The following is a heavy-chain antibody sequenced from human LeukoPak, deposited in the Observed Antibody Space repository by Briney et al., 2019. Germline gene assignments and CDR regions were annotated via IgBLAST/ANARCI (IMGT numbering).Heavy chain of an antibody. CDR3: ARVPYCGGDCYFHYFDY. V-gene: IGHV1-3*01. J-gene: IGHJ4*02. CDR2: INPDNGKT. Sequence: ASVKVSCKASGYTFTSYAMHWVRQAPGQRLEWMGWINPDNGKTKYSQKFQGRVTITRDTSASTAYMELSSLRSEDTAVYYCARVPYCGGDCYFHYFDYWGQGTLVTVSS. CDR1: GYTFTSYA. D-gene: IGHD2-21*02.